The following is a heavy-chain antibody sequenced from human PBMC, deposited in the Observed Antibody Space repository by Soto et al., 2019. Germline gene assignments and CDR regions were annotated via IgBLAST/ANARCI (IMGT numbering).Heavy chain of an antibody. V-gene: IGHV4-39*01. J-gene: IGHJ4*02. Sequence: SETLSLTCTVSGGSIGSSSYYWGWVRQPPGKGLEWIGSIYYSGNTYYNPSLKSRVTMSVDTSKNQFSLRLTSVTAADMVVYYWGRRPGDSCPYFADWGKGILVTVSS. D-gene: IGHD5-18*01. CDR1: GGSIGSSSYY. CDR2: IYYSGNT. CDR3: GRRPGDSCPYFAD.